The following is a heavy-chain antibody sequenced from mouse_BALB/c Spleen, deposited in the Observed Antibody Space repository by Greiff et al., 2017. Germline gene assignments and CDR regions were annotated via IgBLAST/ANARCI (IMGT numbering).Heavy chain of an antibody. V-gene: IGHV3-5*02. CDR3: ARDDGNYPAWFAY. Sequence: EVQLQESGPGLVKPSQTVSLTCTVTGISITTGNYRWSWIRQFPGNKLEWIGYIYYSGTITYNPSLTSRTTITRDTSKNQFFLEMNSLTAEDTATYYCARDDGNYPAWFAYWGQGTLVTVSA. CDR1: GISITTGNYR. CDR2: IYYSGTI. J-gene: IGHJ3*01. D-gene: IGHD2-1*01.